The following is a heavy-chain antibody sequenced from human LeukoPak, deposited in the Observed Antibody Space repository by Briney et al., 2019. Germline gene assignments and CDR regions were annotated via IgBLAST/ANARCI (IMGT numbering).Heavy chain of an antibody. Sequence: SETLSLTCTVSGGSISSYYWSWIRQPPGKGLEWIGYIYYSGSTNYNPSLKSRVTISVDTSKNQFSLKLSSVTAADTAVYYCARENYDFWSSYDYWGQGTLVTVSS. CDR3: ARENYDFWSSYDY. V-gene: IGHV4-59*12. CDR2: IYYSGST. J-gene: IGHJ4*02. CDR1: GGSISSYY. D-gene: IGHD3-3*01.